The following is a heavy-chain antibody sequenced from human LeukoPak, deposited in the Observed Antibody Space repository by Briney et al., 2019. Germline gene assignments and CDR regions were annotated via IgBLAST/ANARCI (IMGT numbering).Heavy chain of an antibody. Sequence: PSETLSLTCTVSGGSISTSSHYWGWIRQPPGKGLEWIGRIYTSGSTNYNPSLKSRVTISVDTSKNQFSLKLSSVTAADTAVYYCARDLGSSWDGGWFDPWGQGTLVTVSS. CDR3: ARDLGSSWDGGWFDP. CDR1: GGSISTSSHY. D-gene: IGHD6-13*01. CDR2: IYTSGST. J-gene: IGHJ5*02. V-gene: IGHV4-39*07.